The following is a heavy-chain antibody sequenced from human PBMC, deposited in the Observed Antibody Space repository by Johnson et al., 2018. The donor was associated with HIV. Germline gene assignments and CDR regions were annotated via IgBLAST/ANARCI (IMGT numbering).Heavy chain of an antibody. J-gene: IGHJ3*02. CDR1: GFTFDDYA. D-gene: IGHD6-13*01. CDR2: ISWNSGSI. Sequence: LVESGGGLVQPGRSLRLSCAASGFTFDDYAMHWVRQAPGKGLEWVSGISWNSGSIGYADSVKGRFTISRDNSKNTLYLQMNSLRAEDTAVYYCAKGRQQPYDAFDIWGQGTMVTVSS. CDR3: AKGRQQPYDAFDI. V-gene: IGHV3-9*01.